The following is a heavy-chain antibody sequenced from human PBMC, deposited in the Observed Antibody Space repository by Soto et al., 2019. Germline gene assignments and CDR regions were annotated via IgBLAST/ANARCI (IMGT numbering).Heavy chain of an antibody. V-gene: IGHV1-46*01. J-gene: IGHJ4*02. CDR1: GYTFSTYY. D-gene: IGHD6-19*01. Sequence: ASVKVSCKASGYTFSTYYMHWMRQAPGQGLEWMGMINPSGGSTSYAQNFQGRVTMTRDTSTSTVYMELSSLISEDTAVYYCAREDIAVAGFDYWGQGTLVTVSS. CDR2: INPSGGST. CDR3: AREDIAVAGFDY.